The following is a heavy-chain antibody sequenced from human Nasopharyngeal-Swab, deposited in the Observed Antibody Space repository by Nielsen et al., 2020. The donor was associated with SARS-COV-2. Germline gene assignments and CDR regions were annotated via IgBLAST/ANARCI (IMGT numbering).Heavy chain of an antibody. CDR1: GFTFSIHT. V-gene: IGHV3-23*01. CDR3: AREVPYSGHDDAFDI. D-gene: IGHD5-12*01. Sequence: GESLKISCAASGFTFSIHTMSWVRQAPGKGLEWVSAIRGSSVDTYYADSVKGRFTISRDNSRNTLYLQMNSLRAEDTAVYYCAREVPYSGHDDAFDIWGQGTMVTVSA. J-gene: IGHJ3*02. CDR2: IRGSSVDT.